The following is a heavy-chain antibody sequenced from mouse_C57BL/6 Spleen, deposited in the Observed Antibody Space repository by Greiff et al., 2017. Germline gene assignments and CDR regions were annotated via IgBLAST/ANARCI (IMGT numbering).Heavy chain of an antibody. Sequence: VQLQQSGPELVKPGASVKMSCKASGYTFTDYNMHWVKQSHGKSLEWIGYINPNNGGTSYNQKFKGKATLTVNTSSSTAYMELLSLTSEDSAVYDCVKGGTGTIDYWGQGTTLTVSS. D-gene: IGHD4-1*01. J-gene: IGHJ2*01. CDR1: GYTFTDYN. CDR3: VKGGTGTIDY. CDR2: INPNNGGT. V-gene: IGHV1-22*01.